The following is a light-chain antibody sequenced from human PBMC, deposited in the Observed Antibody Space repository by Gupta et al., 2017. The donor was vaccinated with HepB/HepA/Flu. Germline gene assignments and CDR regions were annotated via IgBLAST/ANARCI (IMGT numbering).Light chain of an antibody. J-gene: IGKJ4*01. CDR2: AAS. CDR1: QGIRND. CDR3: RQDDNYPLT. Sequence: AIQMTQSPSSLSASVGDRVTITCRASQGIRNDLGWYQQKPGKAPKLLIYAASSVQSGVPSRFSGSGSGTDFTLTISSLQPEDFATYYCRQDDNYPLTFGGGTKVEIK. V-gene: IGKV1-6*01.